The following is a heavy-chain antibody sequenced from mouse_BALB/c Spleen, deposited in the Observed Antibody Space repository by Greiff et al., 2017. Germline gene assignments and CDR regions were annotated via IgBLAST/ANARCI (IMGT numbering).Heavy chain of an antibody. CDR2: ISSGSSTI. CDR3: ARVRYYYGSSLYAMDY. CDR1: GFTFSSFG. V-gene: IGHV5-17*02. J-gene: IGHJ4*01. D-gene: IGHD1-1*01. Sequence: EVMLVESGGGLVQPGGSRKLSCAASGFTFSSFGMHWVRQAPEKGLEWVAYISSGSSTIYYADTVKGRFTISRDNPKNTLFLQMTSLRSEDTAMYYCARVRYYYGSSLYAMDYWGQGTSVTVSS.